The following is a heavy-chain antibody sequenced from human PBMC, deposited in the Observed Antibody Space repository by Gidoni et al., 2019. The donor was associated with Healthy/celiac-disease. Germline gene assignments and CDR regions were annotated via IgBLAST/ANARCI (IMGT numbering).Heavy chain of an antibody. J-gene: IGHJ5*02. Sequence: QVQLQESGPGLVKPSQTLSLTCTVSGGSISSGGYYWSWIRPHPGKGLEWIGYIYYSGSTYYNPSLKSRVTISVDTSKNQFSLKLSSVTAADTAVYYCARASRGVVAPTPNWFDPWGQGTLVTVSS. V-gene: IGHV4-31*03. D-gene: IGHD5-12*01. CDR2: IYYSGST. CDR1: GGSISSGGYY. CDR3: ARASRGVVAPTPNWFDP.